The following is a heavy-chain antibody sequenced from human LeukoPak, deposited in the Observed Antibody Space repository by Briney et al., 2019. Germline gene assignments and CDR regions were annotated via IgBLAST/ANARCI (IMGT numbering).Heavy chain of an antibody. J-gene: IGHJ3*02. Sequence: SETLSLTCSVPADSITIYYWTWIRQPPGKGLEWIGYIYYSGSTNYNPSLKSRVTISVDTSKNQFSLKLSSVTAADTAVYYCARAPRFGELGDAFDIWGQGTMVTVSS. CDR1: ADSITIYY. V-gene: IGHV4-59*01. CDR3: ARAPRFGELGDAFDI. CDR2: IYYSGST. D-gene: IGHD3-10*01.